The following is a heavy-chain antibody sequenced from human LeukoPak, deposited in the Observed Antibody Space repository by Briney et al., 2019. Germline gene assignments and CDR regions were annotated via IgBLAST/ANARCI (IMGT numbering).Heavy chain of an antibody. CDR1: GFTFSTYG. CDR2: IRHDESNK. D-gene: IGHD6-19*01. V-gene: IGHV3-33*08. J-gene: IGHJ4*02. CDR3: ARTLTVAGTGPFDY. Sequence: GRSLRLSCAASGFTFSTYGMHWVRQAPGKGLEWLAFIRHDESNKIYADSKQGRLTISRDNSKNTVYLQVNSLRAEDTAVYYCARTLTVAGTGPFDYWGQGTLVTVSS.